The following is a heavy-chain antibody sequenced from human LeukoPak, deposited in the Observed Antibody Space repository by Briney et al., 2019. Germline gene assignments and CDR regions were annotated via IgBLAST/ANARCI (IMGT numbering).Heavy chain of an antibody. CDR1: GGSISSYY. V-gene: IGHV4-59*08. Sequence: SETLSLTCTVSGGSISSYYWSWIRQPPGKGLEWIGYIYYSGSTNYNPSLKSRVTTSVDTSKNQFSLKLNSVTAADTAVYYCARYHMVNRGVNWFDPWGQGILVTVSS. CDR2: IYYSGST. CDR3: ARYHMVNRGVNWFDP. J-gene: IGHJ5*02. D-gene: IGHD4-23*01.